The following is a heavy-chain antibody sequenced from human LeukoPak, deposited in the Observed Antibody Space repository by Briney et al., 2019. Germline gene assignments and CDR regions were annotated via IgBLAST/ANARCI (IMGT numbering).Heavy chain of an antibody. Sequence: PGGTLRLSCAASGFTFRSHGMNWVRQAPGKGLEWVSGISPSGGITYYTDSVKGRFTISRDNSRNTLYLQMNSLRAEDTAVYYCGKDHVPVAGTYWFDPWGQGTRVTVSS. J-gene: IGHJ5*02. CDR3: GKDHVPVAGTYWFDP. D-gene: IGHD6-13*01. CDR2: ISPSGGIT. V-gene: IGHV3-23*01. CDR1: GFTFRSHG.